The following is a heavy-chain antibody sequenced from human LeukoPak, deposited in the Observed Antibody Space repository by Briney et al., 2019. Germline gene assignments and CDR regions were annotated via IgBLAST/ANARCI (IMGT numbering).Heavy chain of an antibody. V-gene: IGHV5-51*01. J-gene: IGHJ6*03. CDR1: GYSFTSYW. CDR3: ARAGQGDRAARAYNYMDA. CDR2: IYPGDSDT. Sequence: GESLKISCKGSGYSFTSYWIGWVRQMPGKGLEWMGIIYPGDSDTRYSPSFQGQVTISADKSISTAYLQWSSLKASDTAMYYCARAGQGDRAARAYNYMDAWGKGPTATVS. D-gene: IGHD6-6*01.